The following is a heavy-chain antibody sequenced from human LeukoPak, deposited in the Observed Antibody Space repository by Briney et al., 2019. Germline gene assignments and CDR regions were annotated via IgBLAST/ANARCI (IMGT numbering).Heavy chain of an antibody. CDR2: IYTSGST. J-gene: IGHJ3*02. CDR3: ARDGHYYDSSGYFDAFDI. Sequence: PSETLSLTCTVSGGSISSGSYYWSWIRQPAGKGLEWIGRIYTSGSTNYNPSLKSRVTISVDKSKNQFSLKLSSVTAADTAVYYCARDGHYYDSSGYFDAFDIWGQGTMVTVSS. D-gene: IGHD3-22*01. V-gene: IGHV4-61*02. CDR1: GGSISSGSYY.